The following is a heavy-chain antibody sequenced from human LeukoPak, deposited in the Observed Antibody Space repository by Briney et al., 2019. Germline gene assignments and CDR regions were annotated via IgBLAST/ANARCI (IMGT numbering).Heavy chain of an antibody. CDR3: AKAGSSWYGDWFDP. CDR2: ISGSGGST. D-gene: IGHD6-13*01. J-gene: IGHJ5*02. CDR1: GFTFSSYA. V-gene: IGHV3-23*01. Sequence: GGSLRLSCVASGFTFSSYAMGWVRQAPGKGLEWVSAISGSGGSTYYADSVKGRFTISRDNSKNTLYLQMNSLRAEDTAVYYCAKAGSSWYGDWFDPWGQGTLVTVSS.